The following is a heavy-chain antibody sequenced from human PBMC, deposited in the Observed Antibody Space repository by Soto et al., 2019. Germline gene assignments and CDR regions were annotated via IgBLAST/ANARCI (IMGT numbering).Heavy chain of an antibody. D-gene: IGHD3-10*01. Sequence: DVQLLESGGGLVQWGGSLRLSCVTSGFTFSTYGMTWVRQAPGKGLEWVSYGGSGGSRYYAESVKGRFTISRDNCKNTLSLEMNSLRAEDTATYYCVKFRGRAYPYYYMDVWGEGTTVTVSS. J-gene: IGHJ6*03. CDR1: GFTFSTYG. CDR2: YGGSGGSR. V-gene: IGHV3-23*01. CDR3: VKFRGRAYPYYYMDV.